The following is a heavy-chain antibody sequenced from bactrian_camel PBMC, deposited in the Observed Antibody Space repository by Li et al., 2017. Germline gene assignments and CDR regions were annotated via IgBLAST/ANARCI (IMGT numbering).Heavy chain of an antibody. CDR3: ATRDLDRGWSEY. CDR2: ISDGGNT. V-gene: IGHV3S40*01. J-gene: IGHJ4*01. D-gene: IGHD6*01. CDR1: GLTLSNYA. Sequence: VQLVESGGGLVQPGGSLRLSCAASGLTLSNYAMHWVRQAPGKGLEWVSGISDGGNTNYADSVKGRFTISRDNAKFMMYLEMNSLRPDDTAVYYCATRDLDRGWSEYWGQGTQVTVS.